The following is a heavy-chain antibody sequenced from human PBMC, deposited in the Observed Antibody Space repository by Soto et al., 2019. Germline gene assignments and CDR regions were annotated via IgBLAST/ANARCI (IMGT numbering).Heavy chain of an antibody. Sequence: SETLSLTCTVSGGSISSYYWSWIRQPPGKGLEWIGYIYYSGSTNYNPSLKSRVTISVDTSKNQFSLKLSSVTAADTAVYYCARERWYGVGYYFDYWGQGTLVTVSS. CDR2: IYYSGST. V-gene: IGHV4-59*01. CDR1: GGSISSYY. J-gene: IGHJ4*02. CDR3: ARERWYGVGYYFDY. D-gene: IGHD6-13*01.